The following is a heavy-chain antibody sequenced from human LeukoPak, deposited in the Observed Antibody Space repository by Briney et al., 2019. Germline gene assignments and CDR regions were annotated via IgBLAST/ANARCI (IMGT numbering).Heavy chain of an antibody. CDR2: ISGSGDST. J-gene: IGHJ4*02. Sequence: GGSLRLSCAASGFTFSNYVMGWVRQAPGKGLEWVSGISGSGDSTYYADSVKGRFTISRDNSKNTLYLQMNSLRVEDTAAYYCAKVRAPSGWFNSDYWGQGTLVTVSS. CDR1: GFTFSNYV. V-gene: IGHV3-23*01. D-gene: IGHD6-19*01. CDR3: AKVRAPSGWFNSDY.